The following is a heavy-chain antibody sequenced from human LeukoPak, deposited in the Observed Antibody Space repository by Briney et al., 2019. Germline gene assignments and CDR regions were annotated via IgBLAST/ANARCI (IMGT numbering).Heavy chain of an antibody. D-gene: IGHD2-21*02. J-gene: IGHJ4*02. Sequence: GGSLRLSCAASGFTFSDHYMDWVRQAPGRGLEWVGRTRNKANGYTTDYSASVKGRFTISRDDSKDSVYLQMNSLKTEDTAVYYCVCVVRTETTSRGLEYWGQGTLVTVSS. V-gene: IGHV3-72*01. CDR2: TRNKANGYTT. CDR3: VCVVRTETTSRGLEY. CDR1: GFTFSDHY.